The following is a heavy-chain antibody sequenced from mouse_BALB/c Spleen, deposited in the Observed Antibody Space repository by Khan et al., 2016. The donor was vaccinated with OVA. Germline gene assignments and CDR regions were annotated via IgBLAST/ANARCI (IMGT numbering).Heavy chain of an antibody. CDR3: ARGGYGEFAY. CDR2: IDPYNGGT. Sequence: VQLQQSGPELVKPGASVKVSCKASGYAFTSYIMYWVKQSHGKSLEWIGYIDPYNGGTSYNQKFKGKVTLTVDKSSTTAYMHLTSLTSEDSAVYYCARGGYGEFAYWGQGTLVTVSA. J-gene: IGHJ3*01. CDR1: GYAFTSYI. V-gene: IGHV1S135*01. D-gene: IGHD2-2*01.